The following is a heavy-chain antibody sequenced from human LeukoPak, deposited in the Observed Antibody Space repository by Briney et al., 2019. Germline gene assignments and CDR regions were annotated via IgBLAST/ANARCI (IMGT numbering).Heavy chain of an antibody. CDR2: FFLKGGT. CDR1: GYSITSAYY. Sequence: SETLSLTCTVSGYSITSAYYWGWIRQPPGKGLEWIGSFFLKGGTYYNPSLKSRVTISVDTSKNQFSLKLSSVTAADTAVYYCARETSQKGAHYMDVWGKGTTVTISS. V-gene: IGHV4-38-2*02. J-gene: IGHJ6*03. CDR3: ARETSQKGAHYMDV. D-gene: IGHD3-16*01.